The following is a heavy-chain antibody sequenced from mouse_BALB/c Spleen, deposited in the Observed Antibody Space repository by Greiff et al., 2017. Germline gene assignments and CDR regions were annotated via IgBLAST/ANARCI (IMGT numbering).Heavy chain of an antibody. CDR1: GYTFTSYW. V-gene: IGHV1-7*01. CDR3: SRRIEDY. J-gene: IGHJ2*01. Sequence: QVQLKESGAELAKPGASVKMSCKASGYTFTSYWMHWVKQRPGQGLEWIGYINPSTGYTEYNQKFKDKATLTADKSSSTAYMQLSNLTSEDSAVYYYSRRIEDYWGQGTTLTVSS. CDR2: INPSTGYT.